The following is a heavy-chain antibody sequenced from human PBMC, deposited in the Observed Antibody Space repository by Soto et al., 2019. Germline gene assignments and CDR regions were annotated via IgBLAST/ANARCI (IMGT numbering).Heavy chain of an antibody. J-gene: IGHJ4*02. V-gene: IGHV1-46*01. Sequence: QVQLVQSGAELRKPGASVKVSCKASGYTFSSYYVHWVRQAPGQGLAWLGLINPSGVTTTYAQKFQGRVTMTRDTATTTVYMEMSGRRSEDTAVYYCARAGTGHNSGWTSELGYWGQGTLVTVSS. CDR3: ARAGTGHNSGWTSELGY. CDR1: GYTFSSYY. CDR2: INPSGVTT. D-gene: IGHD5-12*01.